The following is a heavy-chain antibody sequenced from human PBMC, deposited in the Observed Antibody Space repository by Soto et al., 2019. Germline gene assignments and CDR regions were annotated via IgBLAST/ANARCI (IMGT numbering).Heavy chain of an antibody. V-gene: IGHV3-23*01. D-gene: IGHD6-6*01. CDR3: AKAVAWYSRSSVPYGMDV. Sequence: EVQLLESGGGLVQPGGSLRLSCAASEFTFSSYAMSWVRHAPGKGLEWVSAISGSGGSTYYADSVKGRFTISRDNSKNTLYLQMNSLRVEDTAVYYWAKAVAWYSRSSVPYGMDVWGQGTTVTVSS. J-gene: IGHJ6*02. CDR2: ISGSGGST. CDR1: EFTFSSYA.